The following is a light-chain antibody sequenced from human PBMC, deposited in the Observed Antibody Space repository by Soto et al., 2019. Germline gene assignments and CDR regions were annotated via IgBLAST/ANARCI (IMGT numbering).Light chain of an antibody. CDR1: QGISNY. CDR3: HEYNSAPRT. CDR2: AAS. V-gene: IGKV1-27*01. J-gene: IGKJ1*01. Sequence: DIQMTQSPSSLSASVGDRVTITCRASQGISNYLAWYQQKPGKVPKLLIYAASTLQSGVPSRFSGSGSGTYFTLTISSLQPEDVETYDGHEYNSAPRTFGQGTKVDI.